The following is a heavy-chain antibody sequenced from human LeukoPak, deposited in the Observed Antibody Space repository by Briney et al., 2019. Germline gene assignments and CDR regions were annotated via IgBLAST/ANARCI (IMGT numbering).Heavy chain of an antibody. CDR1: GGSISSYY. CDR2: IYTSGST. CDR3: ASSARMYSGHKNWFDP. J-gene: IGHJ5*02. Sequence: PSETLSLTCTVSGGSISSYYWSWIRQPAGKGLEWIGRIYTSGSTNYNPSLKSRVTISVDTSKNQFSLKLSSVTAADTAVYYCASSARMYSGHKNWFDPWGQGTLVTVSS. V-gene: IGHV4-4*07. D-gene: IGHD6-13*01.